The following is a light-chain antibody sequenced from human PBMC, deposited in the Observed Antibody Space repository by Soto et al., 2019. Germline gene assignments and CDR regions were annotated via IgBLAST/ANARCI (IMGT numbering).Light chain of an antibody. CDR3: SSYTSSSTVYV. Sequence: QSVLTQPASVSGSPGQSITISCTGTSSDVGGYNYVSWYQQHPGKAPKLMIYDVSNRHSGVSNRFSGSKSGNTASLTISGLQAEDEADYYCSSYTSSSTVYVFGTGTKLTVL. CDR1: SSDVGGYNY. CDR2: DVS. V-gene: IGLV2-14*01. J-gene: IGLJ1*01.